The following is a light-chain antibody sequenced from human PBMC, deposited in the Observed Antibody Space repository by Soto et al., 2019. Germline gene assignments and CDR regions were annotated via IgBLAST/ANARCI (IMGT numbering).Light chain of an antibody. V-gene: IGLV2-23*01. CDR1: SSVVGSYSL. J-gene: IGLJ1*01. CDR3: YTYAGGSTYL. Sequence: QSALTQPASVSGSPGQSITISCTGTSSVVGSYSLLSWYQHHPDKAPKLIIYEDIKGPSGVSNRFSGSKSGNTASLRISGLQAEDEADYYCYTYAGGSTYLFGTGTKVTVL. CDR2: EDI.